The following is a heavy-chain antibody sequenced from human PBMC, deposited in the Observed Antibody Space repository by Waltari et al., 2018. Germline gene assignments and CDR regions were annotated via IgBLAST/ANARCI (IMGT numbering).Heavy chain of an antibody. CDR1: GFPFSSYG. CDR3: AKVGLHLGELSAHFDY. V-gene: IGHV3-30*02. Sequence: QVQLVESGGGVVQPGGSLRLSCAASGFPFSSYGMHWVRQAPGKGLEWVAFIRYDGSNKYYADSVKGRFTISRDNSKNTLYLQMNSLRAEDTAVYYCAKVGLHLGELSAHFDYWGQGTLVTVSS. J-gene: IGHJ4*02. D-gene: IGHD3-16*02. CDR2: IRYDGSNK.